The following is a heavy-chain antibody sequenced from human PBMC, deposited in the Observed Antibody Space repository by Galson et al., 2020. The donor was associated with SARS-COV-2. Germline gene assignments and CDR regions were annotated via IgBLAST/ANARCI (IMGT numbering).Heavy chain of an antibody. CDR1: GFTFSSYG. V-gene: IGHV3-30*18. Sequence: TGGSLRLSCAASGFTFSSYGMHWVRQAPGKGLEWVAVISYDGSNKYYADSVKGRFTISRDISKNTLYLQMNSLRAEDTAVYYCAKDWGYCSSTSCQYYYYYGMDVWGQGTTVTVSS. D-gene: IGHD2-2*01. CDR3: AKDWGYCSSTSCQYYYYYGMDV. CDR2: ISYDGSNK. J-gene: IGHJ6*02.